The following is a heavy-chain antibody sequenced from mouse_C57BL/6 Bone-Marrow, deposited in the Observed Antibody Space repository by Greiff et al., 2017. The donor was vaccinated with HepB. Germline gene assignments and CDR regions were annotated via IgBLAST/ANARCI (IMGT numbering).Heavy chain of an antibody. J-gene: IGHJ1*03. CDR3: ASPAYYSNPWYFDV. CDR1: GYTFTSYW. D-gene: IGHD2-5*01. Sequence: QVQMKQPGAELVKPGASVKMSCKASGYTFTSYWITWVKQRPGQGLEWIGDIYPGSGSTNYNEKFKSKATLTVDTSSSTAYMQLSSLTSGDSAVYYCASPAYYSNPWYFDVWGTGTTVTVSS. V-gene: IGHV1-55*01. CDR2: IYPGSGST.